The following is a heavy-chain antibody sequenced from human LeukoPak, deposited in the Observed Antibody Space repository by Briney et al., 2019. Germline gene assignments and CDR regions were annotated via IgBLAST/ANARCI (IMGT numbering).Heavy chain of an antibody. V-gene: IGHV4-59*01. Sequence: SETLSLTCTVSGGSISSYYWSWIRQPPGKGLEWIGYIYYSGSTNYKPSLKSRVTISVDTSKNQFSLKLSSVTAADTAVYYCARFQVAAAGIGLDYWGQGTLVTVSS. CDR2: IYYSGST. J-gene: IGHJ4*02. CDR3: ARFQVAAAGIGLDY. CDR1: GGSISSYY. D-gene: IGHD6-13*01.